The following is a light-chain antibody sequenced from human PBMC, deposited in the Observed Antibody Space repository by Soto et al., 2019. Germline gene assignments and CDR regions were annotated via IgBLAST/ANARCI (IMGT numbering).Light chain of an antibody. J-gene: IGLJ2*01. CDR1: SGSIASNY. Sequence: NFMLTQPHSMSESPGKTVTISCTRSSGSIASNYVQWYQQRPGSAPTTVIYEDSQRPSGVPDRFSGSFDTSSNSASLTISGLKAEDEADYYCQSFDSSDQHVVFGGGTKLTVL. CDR2: EDS. V-gene: IGLV6-57*04. CDR3: QSFDSSDQHVV.